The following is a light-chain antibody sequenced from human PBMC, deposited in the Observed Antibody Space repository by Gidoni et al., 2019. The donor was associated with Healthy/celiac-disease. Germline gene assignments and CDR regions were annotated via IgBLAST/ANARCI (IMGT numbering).Light chain of an antibody. Sequence: AIRMTQSPSSFSASTGDRVTITCRASQGISSYLAWYQQKPGKAPKLLIYAASTLQSGVPSRFSGSGSGTDFTLTISCLQSEEFATYYCQQYYSYPWTFXXXTKVEIK. CDR2: AAS. CDR3: QQYYSYPWT. CDR1: QGISSY. V-gene: IGKV1-8*01. J-gene: IGKJ1*01.